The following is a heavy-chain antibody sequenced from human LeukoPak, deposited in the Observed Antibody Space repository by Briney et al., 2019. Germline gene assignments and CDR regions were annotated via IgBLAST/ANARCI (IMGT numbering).Heavy chain of an antibody. J-gene: IGHJ5*02. CDR1: GGTFSSYA. D-gene: IGHD3-3*01. V-gene: IGHV1-69*01. Sequence: SSVKVSCKASGGTFSSYAISWVRQAPGQGLEWMGGIIPIFGTANYAQKFQGRVTITADESTSTAYMELSSLRSEDTAVYYCARDAPQGGGDFWSALSPISGFDPWGQGTLVTVSS. CDR3: ARDAPQGGGDFWSALSPISGFDP. CDR2: IIPIFGTA.